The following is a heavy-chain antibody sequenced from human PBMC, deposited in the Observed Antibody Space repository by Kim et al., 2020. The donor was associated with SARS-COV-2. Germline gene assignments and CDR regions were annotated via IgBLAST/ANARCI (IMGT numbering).Heavy chain of an antibody. D-gene: IGHD4-17*01. Sequence: ESEKGRFTGSRDKSKNTLYLQMNSLRAEDTALYYLANDTHDYGDLYFDYWGQGTLVTVSS. J-gene: IGHJ4*02. V-gene: IGHV3-23*02. CDR3: ANDTHDYGDLYFDY.